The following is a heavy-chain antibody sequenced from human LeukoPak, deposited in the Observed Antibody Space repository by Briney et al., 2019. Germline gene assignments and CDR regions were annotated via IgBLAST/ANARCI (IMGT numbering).Heavy chain of an antibody. CDR2: IFYSGST. CDR1: GGSISTSNYY. CDR3: ARGPYSGDY. V-gene: IGHV4-39*07. Sequence: PSETLSLTCTVSGGSISTSNYYWGWIRQPPGKGLEWIGNIFYSGSTYYSPSLKSRVTISLDTSRNQFSLKLNSVTAADTAVYYCARGPYSGDYWGQGTLVTVSS. D-gene: IGHD2-21*01. J-gene: IGHJ4*02.